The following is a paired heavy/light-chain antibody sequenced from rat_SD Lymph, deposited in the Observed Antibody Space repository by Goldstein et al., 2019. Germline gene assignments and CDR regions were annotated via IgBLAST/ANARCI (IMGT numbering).Light chain of an antibody. J-gene: IGKJ5*01. V-gene: IGKV22S1*01. CDR1: QNINKY. CDR2: NTN. Sequence: DIQMTQSPSVLSASVGDRVTLNCKASQNINKYLNWYQQKLGEAPKLLIYNTNNLQTGIPSRFSGSGSGTDYTLTISSLQPEDVATYFCFQHNSWPLTFGSGTKLEIK. CDR3: FQHNSWPLT.
Heavy chain of an antibody. D-gene: IGHD1-6*01. J-gene: IGHJ2*01. V-gene: IGHV1-31*01. CDR2: IYGGNGGT. CDR3: ARSGVYYGLSYYFDY. CDR1: GYTFSNYY. Sequence: EVQLQQSGAELVKPGASVKLSCKTSGYTFSNYYMSWLKQMPGQNIEWIGNIYGGNGGTGYNQKFKGKATLTVDKSSSTAYMDLSSLTSEDSAVYFCARSGVYYGLSYYFDYWGQGVMVTVSS.